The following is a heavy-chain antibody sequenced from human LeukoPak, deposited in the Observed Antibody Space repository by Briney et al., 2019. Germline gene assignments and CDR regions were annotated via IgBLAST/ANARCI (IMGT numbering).Heavy chain of an antibody. V-gene: IGHV3-23*01. D-gene: IGHD6-19*01. CDR3: AKGSRDSSGWYRDY. CDR1: GFTVSSNY. Sequence: PGGSLRLSCAASGFTVSSNYMSWVRQAPGKGLEWVSAISGSGGSTYYADSVKGRFTISRDISKNTLYLQMNSLRTEDTAVYYCAKGSRDSSGWYRDYWGQGTLVTVSS. J-gene: IGHJ4*02. CDR2: ISGSGGST.